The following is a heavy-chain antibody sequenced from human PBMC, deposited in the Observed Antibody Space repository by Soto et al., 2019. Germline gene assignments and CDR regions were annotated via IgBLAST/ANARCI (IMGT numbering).Heavy chain of an antibody. CDR1: GFTFTSYG. D-gene: IGHD3-3*01. CDR3: ARDRRFLEWLDY. V-gene: IGHV3-33*01. Sequence: QMHLVESGGGVVQPGRSLTLSCVASGFTFTSYGIHWVRQAPGKGLEWVAVIWYDGSNKYYGDSVKGRFSISRDNSKNTAYLQMNSLRAEATAVYYCARDRRFLEWLDYWGQGTLVSVSS. J-gene: IGHJ4*02. CDR2: IWYDGSNK.